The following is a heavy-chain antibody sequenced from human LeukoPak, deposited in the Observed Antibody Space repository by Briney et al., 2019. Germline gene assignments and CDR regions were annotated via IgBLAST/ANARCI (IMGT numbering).Heavy chain of an antibody. J-gene: IGHJ4*02. Sequence: PGGSLRHSCAASGFTFDDYAMHRVRQAPGKGLEWVSLITWDAGSMYYADSVKGRFTISRDNSKNSLYLQMNSLRAEDTALYYCAKGTSSWHEFDYWGQGTLVTVSS. V-gene: IGHV3-43D*03. D-gene: IGHD6-13*01. CDR2: ITWDAGSM. CDR3: AKGTSSWHEFDY. CDR1: GFTFDDYA.